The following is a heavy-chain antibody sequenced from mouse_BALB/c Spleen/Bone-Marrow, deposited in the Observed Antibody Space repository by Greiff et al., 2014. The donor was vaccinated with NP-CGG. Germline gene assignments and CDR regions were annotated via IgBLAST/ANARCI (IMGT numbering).Heavy chain of an antibody. D-gene: IGHD3-1*01. CDR1: GYTFSNYW. J-gene: IGHJ2*01. Sequence: DVQLVESGTVLARPGAAVKMSCKASGYTFSNYWMHWVKQRPGQGLEWIGTIYPGNSDTTYNQKFKGKATLTAVTSTSTAYMELNSLTNEDSAVYYCTTLARNKFDYWGQGTTLTVSS. V-gene: IGHV1-5*01. CDR2: IYPGNSDT. CDR3: TTLARNKFDY.